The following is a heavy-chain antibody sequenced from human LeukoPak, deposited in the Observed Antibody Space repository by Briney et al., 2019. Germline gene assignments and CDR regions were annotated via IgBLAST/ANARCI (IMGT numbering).Heavy chain of an antibody. CDR2: ISSSSCYI. Sequence: PGGSLRLSCAASGFTFSSYSMNWVRQAPGRGLEWVSSISSSSCYIYYADSVKGRFTISRDNAKNSLYLQMNSLRAEDTAVYYCARDAEYSSHSFDYWGQGTLVTVSS. J-gene: IGHJ4*02. D-gene: IGHD6-6*01. CDR3: ARDAEYSSHSFDY. CDR1: GFTFSSYS. V-gene: IGHV3-21*01.